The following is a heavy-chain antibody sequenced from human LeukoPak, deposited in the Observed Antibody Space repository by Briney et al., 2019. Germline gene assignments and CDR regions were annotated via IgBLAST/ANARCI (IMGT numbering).Heavy chain of an antibody. CDR2: IYYNGST. J-gene: IGHJ4*02. CDR3: ARDCSSTSCYTTFDY. D-gene: IGHD2-2*02. Sequence: SETLSLTCTVSGGSISSYYWSWIREPPGKGLEWIGYIYYNGSTNYNPSLKSRVTISVDTSKNQFSLKLSSVTAADTAVYYCARDCSSTSCYTTFDYWGQGTLVTVSS. CDR1: GGSISSYY. V-gene: IGHV4-59*01.